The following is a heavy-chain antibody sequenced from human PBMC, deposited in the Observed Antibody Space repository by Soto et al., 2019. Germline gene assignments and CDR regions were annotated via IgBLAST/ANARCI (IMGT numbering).Heavy chain of an antibody. CDR1: GFTFSSYG. J-gene: IGHJ6*02. CDR2: IWYDGSNK. Sequence: QVQLVESGGGVVQPGRSLRLSCAASGFTFSSYGMHWVRQAPGKGLEWVAVIWYDGSNKYYADSVKGRFTISRDNSKNTLYLQMNSLRAEDTAVYYCARAGQWLNYYGMDVWGQGTTVTVSS. V-gene: IGHV3-33*01. D-gene: IGHD6-19*01. CDR3: ARAGQWLNYYGMDV.